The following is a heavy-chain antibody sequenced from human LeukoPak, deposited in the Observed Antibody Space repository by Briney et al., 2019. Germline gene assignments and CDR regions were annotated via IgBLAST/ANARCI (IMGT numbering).Heavy chain of an antibody. CDR2: IKQDGSEK. CDR3: ARNTGWGIYNWFDP. J-gene: IGHJ5*02. D-gene: IGHD3-16*01. V-gene: IGHV3-7*01. Sequence: SGGSLRLSCVASGFTFSNYWMTWVRQALGKGLEWVANIKQDGSEKYHVDSVEGRFIISRDNAKNSLYLQMNSLRAEDTAVYYCARNTGWGIYNWFDPWGQGTLVTVSS. CDR1: GFTFSNYW.